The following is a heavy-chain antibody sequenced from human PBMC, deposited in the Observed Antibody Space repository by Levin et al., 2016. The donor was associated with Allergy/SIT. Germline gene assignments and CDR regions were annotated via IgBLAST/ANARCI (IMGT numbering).Heavy chain of an antibody. Sequence: RQAPGKGLEWIGYIYYSGSTNYNPSLKSRVTISVDTSKNQFSLKLSSVTAADTAVYYCARTNYYDSSGSLDFDYWGQGTLVTVSS. J-gene: IGHJ4*02. CDR2: IYYSGST. CDR3: ARTNYYDSSGSLDFDY. D-gene: IGHD3-22*01. V-gene: IGHV4-59*01.